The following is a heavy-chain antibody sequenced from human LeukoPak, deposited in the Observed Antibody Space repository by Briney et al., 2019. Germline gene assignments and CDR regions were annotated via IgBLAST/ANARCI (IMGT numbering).Heavy chain of an antibody. CDR1: GGSISTYY. D-gene: IGHD3-10*01. CDR2: IYYSGST. V-gene: IGHV4-59*12. CDR3: ARGSITVVPAFDI. J-gene: IGHJ3*02. Sequence: SETLSLSCTLSGGSISTYYWSWIRQPPGKGLEWIAYIYYSGSTHYNPSLKSRGTISVDTSKNQFSLKLSSVTAADTAVYYCARGSITVVPAFDIWGQGTMVTVSS.